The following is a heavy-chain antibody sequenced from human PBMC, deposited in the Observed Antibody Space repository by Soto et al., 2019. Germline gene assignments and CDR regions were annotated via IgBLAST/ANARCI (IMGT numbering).Heavy chain of an antibody. CDR2: TSNSGRT. V-gene: IGHV4-31*03. Sequence: QVQLQESGPGLVKPSQTLSLTCTVSGGSITSSGYYWSWIRQHPGEGLEWIGFTSNSGRTSYNPSLKSRVTISVDTSSNQFSLSLKSVTAADTAVYYCARGGGSTKVDCWGQGTLVTVSP. D-gene: IGHD2-2*01. J-gene: IGHJ4*02. CDR3: ARGGGSTKVDC. CDR1: GGSITSSGYY.